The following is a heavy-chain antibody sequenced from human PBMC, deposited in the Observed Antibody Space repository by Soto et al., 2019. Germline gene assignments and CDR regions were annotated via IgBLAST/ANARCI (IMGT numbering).Heavy chain of an antibody. CDR3: AREFERFGELFEGGGHYFGMDV. Sequence: QVQLVQSGAEVKKPGSSVKVSCKASGGTFSSYAISWVRQAPGQGLEWMGGIIPIFGTANYAQKFQGRVTITADESTSTAYMELSSLRSEDTAVYYCAREFERFGELFEGGGHYFGMDVWGQGTTVTVSS. CDR2: IIPIFGTA. D-gene: IGHD3-10*01. J-gene: IGHJ6*02. CDR1: GGTFSSYA. V-gene: IGHV1-69*01.